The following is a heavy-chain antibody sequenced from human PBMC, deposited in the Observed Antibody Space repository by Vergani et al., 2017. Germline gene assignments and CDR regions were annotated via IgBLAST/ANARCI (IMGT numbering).Heavy chain of an antibody. CDR2: MYTSGHT. CDR3: ARASHCINCYSEGPNGPGYYYMDV. J-gene: IGHJ6*03. Sequence: QVQLQESGPGLLKPSQTLSLTCTVSGASVSRGTYYWTWIRQPAGKKLEWIVRMYTSGHTIYNPSLESRVTMSVDTSKNQFSLQLSSVTAADTAVYYCARASHCINCYSEGPNGPGYYYMDVGDKGTTVTVSS. D-gene: IGHD2-21*01. CDR1: GASVSRGTYY. V-gene: IGHV4-61*02.